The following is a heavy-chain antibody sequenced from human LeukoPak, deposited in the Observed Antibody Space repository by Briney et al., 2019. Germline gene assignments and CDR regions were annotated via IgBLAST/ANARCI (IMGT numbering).Heavy chain of an antibody. CDR1: GYTFTNYG. CDR2: ISAYNSNT. Sequence: GASVKVSCKASGYTFTNYGISWVRQAPGQGLEWVGWISAYNSNTNYAQKLQGRVTMTTDTSTSTAYMELRSLRSDDTAVYYCARVPDYGGPPGGYWGQGTLVTVSS. CDR3: ARVPDYGGPPGGY. D-gene: IGHD4-23*01. V-gene: IGHV1-18*01. J-gene: IGHJ4*02.